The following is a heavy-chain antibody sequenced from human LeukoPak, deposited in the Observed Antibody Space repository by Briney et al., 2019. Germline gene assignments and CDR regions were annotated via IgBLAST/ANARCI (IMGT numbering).Heavy chain of an antibody. J-gene: IGHJ4*02. V-gene: IGHV1-18*01. Sequence: ASVKVSCKASGYTFTSYGISWVRQAPGQELEWMGWISAYNGNTNYAQKLQGRVTMTTDTSTSTPYMELRSLRSDDTAVYYCARTVAVAGQYYFDYWGQGTLVTVSS. D-gene: IGHD6-19*01. CDR2: ISAYNGNT. CDR1: GYTFTSYG. CDR3: ARTVAVAGQYYFDY.